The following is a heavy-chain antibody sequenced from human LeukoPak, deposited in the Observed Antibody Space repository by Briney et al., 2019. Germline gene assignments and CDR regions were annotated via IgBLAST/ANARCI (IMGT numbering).Heavy chain of an antibody. V-gene: IGHV4-38-2*02. CDR2: FHHGGNT. D-gene: IGHD1-26*01. Sequence: PSETLSLTCIVTGDSISSGDFWGWIRQPPGKGLEWIGFFHHGGNTYYNPSLQSRLTMSVDTSKNQFSLKVSSLTTADTAVYYCAKGIGGSSAAYWGHGSLVTVSS. J-gene: IGHJ4*01. CDR3: AKGIGGSSAAY. CDR1: GDSISSGDF.